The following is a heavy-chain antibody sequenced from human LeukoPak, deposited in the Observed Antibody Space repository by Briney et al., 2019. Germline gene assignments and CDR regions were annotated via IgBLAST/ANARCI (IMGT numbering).Heavy chain of an antibody. Sequence: KVSCKASGGTFSSYTISWVRQAPGQGLEWMGRIIYPGDSDTRYSPSFQGQVTISADKSISTAYLQWSSLKASDTAMYYCARVVVPAAITGIWFDPWGQGTLVTVSS. J-gene: IGHJ5*02. D-gene: IGHD2-2*02. V-gene: IGHV5-51*01. CDR1: GGTFSSYT. CDR3: ARVVVPAAITGIWFDP. CDR2: IYPGDSDT.